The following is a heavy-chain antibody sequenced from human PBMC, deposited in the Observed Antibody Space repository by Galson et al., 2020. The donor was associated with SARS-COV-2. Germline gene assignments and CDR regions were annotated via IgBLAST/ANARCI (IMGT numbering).Heavy chain of an antibody. CDR2: ISGSGGST. D-gene: IGHD2-15*01. CDR3: AKDRGYRYCSGGSCPDDAFDI. Sequence: GESLKISCAASGFTFSSYAMRWVRQAPGKGLEWVSGISGSGGSTYYADSVKGRFTISSDNSKNTLYLQMNSLRAEDTAVYYCAKDRGYRYCSGGSCPDDAFDIWDQGTMVTVSS. V-gene: IGHV3-23*01. J-gene: IGHJ3*02. CDR1: GFTFSSYA.